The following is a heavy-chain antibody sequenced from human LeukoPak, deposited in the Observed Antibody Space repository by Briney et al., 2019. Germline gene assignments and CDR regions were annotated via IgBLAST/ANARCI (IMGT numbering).Heavy chain of an antibody. CDR2: IWYDGSNK. CDR3: ARSQYNLNWFDP. V-gene: IGHV3-33*01. J-gene: IGHJ5*02. D-gene: IGHD1-20*01. CDR1: GFTFSSYG. Sequence: GGSLRLSCAASGFTFSSYGMHWVRQAPGKGLEWVAVIWYDGSNKYYVDSVKGRFTISRDNSKNTLYLQMNSLRAEDTAVYYCARSQYNLNWFDPWGQGTLVTVSS.